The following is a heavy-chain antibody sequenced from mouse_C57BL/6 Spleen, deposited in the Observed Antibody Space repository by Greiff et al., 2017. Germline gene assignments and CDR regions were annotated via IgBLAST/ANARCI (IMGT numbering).Heavy chain of an antibody. CDR2: IWSDGST. D-gene: IGHD2-5*01. CDR3: ARHDSNHYAMDY. V-gene: IGHV2-6-1*01. Sequence: QVQLQQSGPGLVAPSQSLSITCTVSGFSLTSYGVHWVRQPPGKGLEWLVVIWSDGSTTYNSALKSRMSISKDNSKSQVFLKMNSLQTDDTAMYYCARHDSNHYAMDYWGQGTSVTVSS. CDR1: GFSLTSYG. J-gene: IGHJ4*01.